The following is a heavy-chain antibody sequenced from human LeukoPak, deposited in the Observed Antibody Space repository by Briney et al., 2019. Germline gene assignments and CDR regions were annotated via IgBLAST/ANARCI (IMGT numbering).Heavy chain of an antibody. V-gene: IGHV3-48*03. J-gene: IGHJ3*02. CDR3: AREGRKDAFDI. CDR1: GFSFSSYE. Sequence: PGGSLRLACAASGFSFSSYEMNWLRQAPGKGVEWVSYISTSGSTKHYADSVKGRVTISRDNSKNSLYLQMNSLRVEDTAVYYCAREGRKDAFDIWGQGTMVTVSS. CDR2: ISTSGSTK.